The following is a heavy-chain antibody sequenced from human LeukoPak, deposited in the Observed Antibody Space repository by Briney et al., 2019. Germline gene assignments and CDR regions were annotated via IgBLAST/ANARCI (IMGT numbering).Heavy chain of an antibody. CDR3: ARHRGDYRDAFDI. CDR2: IYPGDSDT. D-gene: IGHD4-11*01. V-gene: IGHV5-51*01. J-gene: IGHJ3*02. CDR1: GYSFTSYW. Sequence: GESLKISCKGSGYSFTSYWIGWVRQMPGKGLEWMGIIYPGDSDTRYSPSLQGQVTISADKSISTAYLQWSSLKASDTAMYYCARHRGDYRDAFDIWGQGTMVTVSS.